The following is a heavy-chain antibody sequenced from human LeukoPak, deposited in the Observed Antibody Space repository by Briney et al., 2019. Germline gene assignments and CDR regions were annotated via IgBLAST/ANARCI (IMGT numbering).Heavy chain of an antibody. V-gene: IGHV4-59*08. CDR1: GGSISSYY. CDR3: ARHTEGVGLDY. D-gene: IGHD1-26*01. J-gene: IGHJ4*02. CDR2: IYYSGST. Sequence: PSETLSLTCTVSGGSISSYYWSWIRQPPGKGLEWIGYIYYSGSTSYNPSLKSRVTISVDTSKNQFSLRLSSVTAADTAVYYCARHTEGVGLDYWGQGTLVPVSS.